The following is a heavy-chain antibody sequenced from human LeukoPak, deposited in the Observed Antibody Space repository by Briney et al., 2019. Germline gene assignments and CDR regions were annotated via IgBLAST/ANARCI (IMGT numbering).Heavy chain of an antibody. D-gene: IGHD6-6*01. J-gene: IGHJ3*02. V-gene: IGHV1-69*13. CDR1: GGTFSSYA. Sequence: ASVKVSCKASGGTFSSYAISWVRQAPGQGLEWMGGIIPILGTANYAQKFQGRVTITADESTSTVYMELSSLRSEDTAVYYCARLVQRNAFDIWGQGTMVTVSS. CDR2: IIPILGTA. CDR3: ARLVQRNAFDI.